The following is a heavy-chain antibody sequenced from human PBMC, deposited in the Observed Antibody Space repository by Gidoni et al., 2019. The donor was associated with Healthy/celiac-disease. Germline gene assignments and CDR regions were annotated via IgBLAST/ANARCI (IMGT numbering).Heavy chain of an antibody. Sequence: EVPLVESGGGLVEPGGCLGLSCAASGFTFSIYWMSWVRQAPGKGLEWVANIKQDGSEKYYVDSVKGRFTISRDNAKNSLYLQMNSLRAEDTAVYYCARPKLLWFFQHWGQGTLVTVSS. D-gene: IGHD3-10*01. CDR2: IKQDGSEK. CDR3: ARPKLLWFFQH. CDR1: GFTFSIYW. V-gene: IGHV3-7*04. J-gene: IGHJ1*01.